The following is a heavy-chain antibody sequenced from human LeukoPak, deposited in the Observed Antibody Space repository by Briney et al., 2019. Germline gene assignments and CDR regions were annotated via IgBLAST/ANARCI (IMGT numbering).Heavy chain of an antibody. D-gene: IGHD1-1*01. CDR1: GFTFSSYS. CDR2: ISSSSSTI. CDR3: ARPRYNWNDEPFDY. Sequence: GGSLRLSCAASGFTFSSYSMNWVRQAPGKGLEGVSYISSSSSTIYYADSVKRRFTISRDNAKNSLYLQMNSLRAEDTAVYYCARPRYNWNDEPFDYWGQGTLVTVSS. V-gene: IGHV3-48*01. J-gene: IGHJ4*02.